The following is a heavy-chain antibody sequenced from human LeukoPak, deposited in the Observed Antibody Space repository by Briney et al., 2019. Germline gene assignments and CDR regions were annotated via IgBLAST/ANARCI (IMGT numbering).Heavy chain of an antibody. CDR1: GFTFSSYA. V-gene: IGHV3-30-3*01. CDR3: ARAVSTVTTYYYGMDV. Sequence: PGGSLRLSCAAFGFTFSSYAMHWVRQAPGKGLEWVAVISYDGSNKYYADSVKGRFTISRDNSKNTLYLQMNSLRAEDTAVYYCARAVSTVTTYYYGMDVWGQGTTVTVSS. D-gene: IGHD4-17*01. J-gene: IGHJ6*02. CDR2: ISYDGSNK.